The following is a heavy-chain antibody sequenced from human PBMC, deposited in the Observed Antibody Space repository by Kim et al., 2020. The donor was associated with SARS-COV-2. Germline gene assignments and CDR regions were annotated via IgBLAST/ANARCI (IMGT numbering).Heavy chain of an antibody. V-gene: IGHV4-34*01. CDR1: GGSFSGYY. D-gene: IGHD3-22*01. J-gene: IGHJ3*02. CDR3: ASLNYYDGSVYLRLVDDFDI. CDR2: INHSGST. Sequence: SETLSLTCAVYGGSFSGYYWSWIRQPPGKGLEWIGEINHSGSTNYNPSLKSRVTISVDTSKNQFSLKLSSVTAADTAVYYCASLNYYDGSVYLRLVDDFDIWGQGTVVTVSS.